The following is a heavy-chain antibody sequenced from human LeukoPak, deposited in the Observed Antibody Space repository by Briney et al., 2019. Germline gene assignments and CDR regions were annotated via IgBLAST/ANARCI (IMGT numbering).Heavy chain of an antibody. CDR3: AKRGVVIRVILVGFHKEAYYFDS. V-gene: IGHV3-23*01. D-gene: IGHD3-22*01. CDR2: LSDSGGRT. CDR1: GITLSNYG. J-gene: IGHJ4*02. Sequence: GGSLRPSCAVSGITLSNYGMSWVRQAPGKGLEWVAGLSDSGGRTNYADSEKGRFIISRDNAKNTLYLQMNSLRAEDTAVYFCAKRGVVIRVILVGFHKEAYYFDSWGQGALVTVSS.